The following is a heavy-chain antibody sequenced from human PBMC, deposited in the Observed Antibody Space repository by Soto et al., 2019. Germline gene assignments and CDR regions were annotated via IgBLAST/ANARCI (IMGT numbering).Heavy chain of an antibody. CDR1: GFTFKNYA. CDR3: AKNRQFRSYYESAGHYDN. CDR2: ISGSGGVT. D-gene: IGHD3-10*01. Sequence: EVELLESGGGLVQPGGSLRLSCVASGFTFKNYAMRWIRQAPGKGLEWVSGISGSGGVTYYADSVKGRFTISRDNSKNTLYLQMNSLRAEDTAIYYCAKNRQFRSYYESAGHYDNWGQGTLFTVSS. V-gene: IGHV3-23*01. J-gene: IGHJ4*02.